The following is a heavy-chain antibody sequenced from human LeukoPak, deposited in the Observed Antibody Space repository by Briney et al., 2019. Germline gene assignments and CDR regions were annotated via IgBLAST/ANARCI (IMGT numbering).Heavy chain of an antibody. CDR1: GFTFSSYA. Sequence: PGGSLRLSCAASGFTFSSYAMSWVRQAPGKGLEWVSAISGSGGSTYYADSVKGRFTISGDNSKNTLYLQMNSLRAEDTAVYYCAALPGATSDYWGQGTLVTVSS. CDR3: AALPGATSDY. D-gene: IGHD1-26*01. J-gene: IGHJ4*02. CDR2: ISGSGGST. V-gene: IGHV3-23*01.